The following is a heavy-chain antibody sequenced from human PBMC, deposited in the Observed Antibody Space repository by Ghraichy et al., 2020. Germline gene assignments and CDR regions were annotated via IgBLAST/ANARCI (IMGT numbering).Heavy chain of an antibody. CDR3: ARPGSSSDFDY. CDR2: IYYSGST. V-gene: IGHV4-31*03. D-gene: IGHD6-6*01. CDR1: GGSISSGGYY. Sequence: SETLSLTCTVSGGSISSGGYYWSWIRQHPGKGLEWIGYIYYSGSTYYNPSLKSRVTISVDTSKNQFSLKLSSVTAADTAVYYCARPGSSSDFDYWGQGTLVTVSS. J-gene: IGHJ4*02.